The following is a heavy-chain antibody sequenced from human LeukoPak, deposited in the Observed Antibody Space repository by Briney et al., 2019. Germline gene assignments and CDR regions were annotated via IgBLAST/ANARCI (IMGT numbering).Heavy chain of an antibody. CDR2: IRYDGSNK. CDR1: GFTFSSYG. D-gene: IGHD3-10*01. CDR3: AKDHPNYGSGSPDAFDI. J-gene: IGHJ3*02. V-gene: IGHV3-30*02. Sequence: GGSLRLSCAASGFTFSSYGMHWVRQAPGKGLEWVAFIRYDGSNKYYADSVKGRFTISRDNSKNTLYLQMNSLRAEDTAVYYCAKDHPNYGSGSPDAFDIWGQGTMVTVSS.